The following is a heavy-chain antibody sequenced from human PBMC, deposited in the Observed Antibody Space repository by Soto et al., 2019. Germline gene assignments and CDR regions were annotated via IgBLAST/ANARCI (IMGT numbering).Heavy chain of an antibody. D-gene: IGHD3-16*01. J-gene: IGHJ4*02. CDR3: ARGGGYTFDY. Sequence: QLQLQESGSGLVKPSQTLSLTCAVSGGSISSGGYSWSWIRQPPGKGLEWIGYIYHSGSTYYNPSRKCRITIPVGRSKNQFPLKLSFVTAAVTAVYYCARGGGYTFDYWGQGTLVTVSS. V-gene: IGHV4-30-2*01. CDR1: GGSISSGGYS. CDR2: IYHSGST.